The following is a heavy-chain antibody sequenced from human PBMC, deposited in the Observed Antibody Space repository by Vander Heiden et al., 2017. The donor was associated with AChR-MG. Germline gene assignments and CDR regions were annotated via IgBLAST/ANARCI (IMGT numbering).Heavy chain of an antibody. D-gene: IGHD6-6*01. CDR2: INHSGST. J-gene: IGHJ6*03. CDR3: ARGRAAQWSYYYMDV. V-gene: IGHV4-34*01. Sequence: QVQLQQWGAGLLKPSETLSLTCAVYGGSFSGYYWSWIRQPPGKGLEWIGEINHSGSTNYNPSLKSRVTISVDTSKNQFSLKLSSVTAADTAVYYCARGRAAQWSYYYMDVWGKGTTVTVSS. CDR1: GGSFSGYY.